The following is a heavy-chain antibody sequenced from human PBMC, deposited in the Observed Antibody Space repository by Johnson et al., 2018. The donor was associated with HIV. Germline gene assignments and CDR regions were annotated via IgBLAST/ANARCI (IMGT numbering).Heavy chain of an antibody. CDR3: AGDGDDGDEADDTKGAFDI. CDR1: GIIFSHYG. J-gene: IGHJ3*02. V-gene: IGHV3-30*03. D-gene: IGHD3-9*01. Sequence: QVQLVEYGGGVVQPGRSLRLSCTVSGIIFSHYGMHWVRQAPGKGLEWVALISYDGIKTYYVDSVKARFTISRDDARNTLYLQMNSLRVEDTALYYCAGDGDDGDEADDTKGAFDIWGQGTMVTVSS. CDR2: ISYDGIKT.